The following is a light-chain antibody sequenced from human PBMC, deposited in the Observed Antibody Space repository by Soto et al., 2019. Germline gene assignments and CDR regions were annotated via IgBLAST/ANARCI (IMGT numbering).Light chain of an antibody. CDR3: QQRDNWPWT. V-gene: IGKV3-11*01. J-gene: IGKJ4*01. CDR1: HSVSSY. Sequence: EIALTQSPATLSLSPGERATLSCRASHSVSSYLAWYHQKTGRAPTLLIYDTSKRTTGLPARFSGSGSGKYFTLTISSLEPEDFAVYYCQQRDNWPWTFGGGTKVEIK. CDR2: DTS.